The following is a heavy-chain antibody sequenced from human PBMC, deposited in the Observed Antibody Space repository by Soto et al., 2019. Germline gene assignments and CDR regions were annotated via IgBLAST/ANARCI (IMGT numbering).Heavy chain of an antibody. CDR2: IYTSGST. V-gene: IGHV4-4*07. CDR1: GGSISSYY. CDR3: AGVGPPTPRVGANPPPPYYFDY. D-gene: IGHD1-26*01. Sequence: QVQLQESGPGLVKPSETLSLTCTVSGGSISSYYWSWIRQPAGKGLEWIGRIYTSGSTNYNPSLKRSVTHSSEHSKDPFRLELGSVDGAGTGVYYCAGVGPPTPRVGANPPPPYYFDYWGQGTLVTVSS. J-gene: IGHJ4*02.